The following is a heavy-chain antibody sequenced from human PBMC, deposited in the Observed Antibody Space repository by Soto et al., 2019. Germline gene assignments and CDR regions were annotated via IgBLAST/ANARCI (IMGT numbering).Heavy chain of an antibody. CDR2: MSYDGSDT. J-gene: IGHJ4*02. CDR1: GFIFSNNG. CDR3: ARGSYDFWSGYAIDY. Sequence: PGGSLRLSCVGSGFIFSNNGMHWVRQTPGKGLEWVAFMSYDGSDTFYADSVKGRFTISRDNSKNTLFLHMSNLRAEDTAVYYCARGSYDFWSGYAIDYWGQGTLVTVSS. V-gene: IGHV3-30*03. D-gene: IGHD3-3*01.